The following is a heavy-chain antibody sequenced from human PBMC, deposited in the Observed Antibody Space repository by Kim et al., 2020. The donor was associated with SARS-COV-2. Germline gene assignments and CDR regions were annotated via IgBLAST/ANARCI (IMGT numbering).Heavy chain of an antibody. D-gene: IGHD3-10*01. CDR3: AAPLLWFGESLDDGMDV. CDR2: IVVGSGNT. Sequence: SVKVSCKASGFTFTSSAVQWVRQARGQRLEWIGWIVVGSGNTNYAQKFQERVTITRDMSTSTAYMELSSLRSEDTAVYYCAAPLLWFGESLDDGMDVWGQGTTVTVSS. J-gene: IGHJ6*02. V-gene: IGHV1-58*01. CDR1: GFTFTSSA.